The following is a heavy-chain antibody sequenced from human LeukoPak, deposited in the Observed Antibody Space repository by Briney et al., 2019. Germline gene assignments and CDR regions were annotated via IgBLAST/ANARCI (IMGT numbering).Heavy chain of an antibody. CDR1: GFTFSSYW. J-gene: IGHJ4*02. CDR3: ARNKRLWWERADTTFDY. Sequence: SGGSLRLSCAASGFTFSSYWMSWVRQAPGKGLEWVANIKQDGSEKYYVDSVKGRFAISRDNAKNSLYLQMNSLRAEDTAVYYCARNKRLWWERADTTFDYWGQGTLVTVSS. V-gene: IGHV3-7*01. CDR2: IKQDGSEK. D-gene: IGHD1-26*01.